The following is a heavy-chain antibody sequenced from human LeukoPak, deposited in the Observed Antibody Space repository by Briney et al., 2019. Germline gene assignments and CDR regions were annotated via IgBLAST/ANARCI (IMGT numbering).Heavy chain of an antibody. CDR2: IYPGDSDT. V-gene: IGHV5-51*01. CDR1: GESFTDYW. D-gene: IGHD4-17*01. Sequence: GESLKISCTGSGESFTDYWIGWVRQMPGKGLEWMGVIYPGDSDTRYSPSFQGQVTISADKSTSTAYLQWSSLKASDTAMYYCARDPIDYGDYDLDSFTFDIWGQGTMVTVSS. J-gene: IGHJ3*02. CDR3: ARDPIDYGDYDLDSFTFDI.